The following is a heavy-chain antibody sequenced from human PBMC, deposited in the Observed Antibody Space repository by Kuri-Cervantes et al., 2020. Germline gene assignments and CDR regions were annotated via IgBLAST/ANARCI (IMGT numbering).Heavy chain of an antibody. V-gene: IGHV3-9*01. Sequence: LSLTCAASGFTFSSYWMHWVRQAPGKGLEWVSGISWNSGSIGYADSVKGRFTISRDNAKNSLYLQMNSLRAEDTALYYCAKAVVVAAPFDYWGQGTLVTVSS. CDR3: AKAVVVAAPFDY. D-gene: IGHD2-15*01. CDR2: ISWNSGSI. CDR1: GFTFSSYW. J-gene: IGHJ4*02.